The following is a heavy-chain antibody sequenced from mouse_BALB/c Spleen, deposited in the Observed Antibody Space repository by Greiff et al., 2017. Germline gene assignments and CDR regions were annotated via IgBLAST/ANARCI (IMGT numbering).Heavy chain of an antibody. J-gene: IGHJ3*01. CDR3: APHYYGSSYVAY. Sequence: VQLKESGPELVKPGASVKISCKASGYTFTDYNMHWVKQSHGKSLEWIGYIYPYNGGTGYNQKFKSKATLTVDNSSSTAYMELRSLTSEDSAVYYCAPHYYGSSYVAYWGQGTLVTVSA. V-gene: IGHV1S29*02. CDR2: IYPYNGGT. CDR1: GYTFTDYN. D-gene: IGHD1-1*01.